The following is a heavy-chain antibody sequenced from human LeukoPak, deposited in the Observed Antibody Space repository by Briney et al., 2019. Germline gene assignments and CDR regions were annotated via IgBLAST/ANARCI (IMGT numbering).Heavy chain of an antibody. Sequence: GGSLRLSCAASGFTLSNYWMHWVRQAPGKGLVWVSRINSDGSSTTYADSVKGRFTISRDNSKNTLYLQMNSLRAEDTAVYYCAKEGPVGQTGYYYGMDVWGQGTTVTVSS. J-gene: IGHJ6*02. CDR3: AKEGPVGQTGYYYGMDV. CDR1: GFTLSNYW. V-gene: IGHV3-74*01. CDR2: INSDGSST.